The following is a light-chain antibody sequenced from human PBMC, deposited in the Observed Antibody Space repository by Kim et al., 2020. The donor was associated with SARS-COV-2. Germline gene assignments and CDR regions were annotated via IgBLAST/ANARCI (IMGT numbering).Light chain of an antibody. CDR2: DVN. Sequence: QSVVTQPASVSGSPGQSSTISCTGTSSDVGGYIHVSWYQQHPGKAPKLIIYDVNKRPSGTSDRFSGSKSANTASLTISGLQAEDEAVYYCCSFTSSTTWVFGGGTRLTVL. J-gene: IGLJ3*02. CDR1: SSDVGGYIH. CDR3: CSFTSSTTWV. V-gene: IGLV2-14*01.